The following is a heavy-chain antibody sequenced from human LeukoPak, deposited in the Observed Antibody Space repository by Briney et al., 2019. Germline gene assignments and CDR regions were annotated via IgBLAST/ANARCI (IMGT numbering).Heavy chain of an antibody. J-gene: IGHJ6*03. V-gene: IGHV1-46*01. D-gene: IGHD1-26*01. CDR3: ARDSRRWWELLQDYYYYMDV. Sequence: ASVKVSCKASGYTFTSYYMHWVRQAPGQGLEWMGIINPSGGSTSYAQKFQGRVTMTRDMSTSTVYMELSSLRSEDTAVYYCARDSRRWWELLQDYYYYMDVWGKGTTVTVSS. CDR2: INPSGGST. CDR1: GYTFTSYY.